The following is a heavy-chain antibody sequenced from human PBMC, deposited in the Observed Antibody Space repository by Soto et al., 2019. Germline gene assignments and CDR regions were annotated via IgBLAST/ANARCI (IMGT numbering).Heavy chain of an antibody. V-gene: IGHV3-23*01. Sequence: GGSLRLSCAASGFIFSSYGMSWVRQAPGKGLAWVSGISGNGGTKYYADSVKGRFTISRDNSKNTLFLQMNSLRAGDTAPYYCAKDTRLRLGDLSFDAFDSWGQGTLVTVSS. CDR2: ISGNGGTK. D-gene: IGHD3-16*02. CDR1: GFIFSSYG. CDR3: AKDTRLRLGDLSFDAFDS. J-gene: IGHJ4*02.